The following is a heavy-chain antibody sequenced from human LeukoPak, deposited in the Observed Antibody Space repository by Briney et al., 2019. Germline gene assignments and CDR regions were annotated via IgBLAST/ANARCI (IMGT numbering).Heavy chain of an antibody. Sequence: PGGSLRLSCAASGFTFSDYYMSWIRQAPGKGLEWVSYISSSSSYTNYADSVKGRFTISRDNAKNSLYLQMNSLRAEDTAVYYCARGAAWGLRDGNFDYWGQGTLVTVSS. CDR3: ARGAAWGLRDGNFDY. J-gene: IGHJ4*02. V-gene: IGHV3-11*05. D-gene: IGHD4-17*01. CDR1: GFTFSDYY. CDR2: ISSSSSYT.